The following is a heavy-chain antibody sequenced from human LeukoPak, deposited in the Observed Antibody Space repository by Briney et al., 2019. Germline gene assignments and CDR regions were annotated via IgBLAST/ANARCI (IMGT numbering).Heavy chain of an antibody. CDR3: ARSRYTYYFDY. CDR1: GGTFSSYA. D-gene: IGHD3-16*02. CDR2: IIPIFGTA. V-gene: IGHV1-69*06. Sequence: EASVKVSCKASGGTFSSYAISWVRQAPGQGLEWMGGIIPIFGTANYAQKFQGRVTITADKSTSTAYKELSSLRSEDTAVYYCARSRYTYYFDYWGQGTLVTVSS. J-gene: IGHJ4*02.